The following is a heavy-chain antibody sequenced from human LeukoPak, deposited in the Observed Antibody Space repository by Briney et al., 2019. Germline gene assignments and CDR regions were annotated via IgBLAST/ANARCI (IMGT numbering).Heavy chain of an antibody. CDR3: AKALYITRYFDY. CDR2: ISGSGGST. D-gene: IGHD3-16*02. J-gene: IGHJ4*02. CDR1: GFTFSSYA. Sequence: GGSLRLSCAASGFTFSSYAMSWVRQAPGKGLEWVSAISGSGGSTYYADSVKGRFTISRDDSKNTLYLQMNSLRAEDTAVYYCAKALYITRYFDYWGQGTLVTVSS. V-gene: IGHV3-23*01.